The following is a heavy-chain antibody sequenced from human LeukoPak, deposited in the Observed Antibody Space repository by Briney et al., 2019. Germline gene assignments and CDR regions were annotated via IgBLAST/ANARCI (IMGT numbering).Heavy chain of an antibody. D-gene: IGHD3-22*01. CDR1: GGSISRSY. CDR3: ARIFTDSSTHYSEY. Sequence: SETLSLTCTVSGGSISRSYWSWIRQPPGRGLEWIGYIYSSGSTNYNPSLKSRVTISVDTSKNQFSLKLSSVTAADTAVYYCARIFTDSSTHYSEYWGQGTLVTVSS. V-gene: IGHV4-59*01. CDR2: IYSSGST. J-gene: IGHJ4*02.